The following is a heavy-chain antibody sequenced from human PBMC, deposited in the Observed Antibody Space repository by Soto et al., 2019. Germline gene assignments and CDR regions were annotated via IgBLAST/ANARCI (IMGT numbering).Heavy chain of an antibody. J-gene: IGHJ4*02. Sequence: QVQLVQSGAEVKKPRSSVKVSCKASGGTFSSYAISWVRQAPGQGLEWMGGIIHIYGTANYAQKFQGRVTITADESTSTAYMELSSLRSEDTAVYYCARDWGGIEAAGASSNWGKGNLVTVSS. V-gene: IGHV1-69*01. CDR2: IIHIYGTA. D-gene: IGHD6-13*01. CDR3: ARDWGGIEAAGASSN. CDR1: GGTFSSYA.